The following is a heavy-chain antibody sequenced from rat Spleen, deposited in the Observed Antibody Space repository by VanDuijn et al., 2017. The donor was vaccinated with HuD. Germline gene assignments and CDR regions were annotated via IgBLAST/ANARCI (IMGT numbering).Heavy chain of an antibody. Sequence: EVQLVESGGGLVQPGRSLKLSCAASGFTFSDYNMAWVRQAPKKGLEWVATISYDGSSTYYRDSVKGRFTISRDNAKSTLYLQMDSLRSEDTATYYCTTDRQAWGQGASVTVSS. CDR1: GFTFSDYN. V-gene: IGHV5-7*01. CDR3: TTDRQA. CDR2: ISYDGSST. J-gene: IGHJ4*01.